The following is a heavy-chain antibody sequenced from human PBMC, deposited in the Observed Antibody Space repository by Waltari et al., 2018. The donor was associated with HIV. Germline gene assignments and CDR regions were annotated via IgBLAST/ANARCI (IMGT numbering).Heavy chain of an antibody. J-gene: IGHJ4*02. Sequence: QLQLRESGPGLVKPLETVALNCSVSGGSITSYIWSWYRQPPAKGLEWIGYIHSTGSTNYSPSLKSRVTISVDTSKTFFSLQLNSVTAADTAIYYCARVIFGGNPGYWGRGTLITVSS. CDR1: GGSITSYI. V-gene: IGHV4-59*01. CDR3: ARVIFGGNPGY. D-gene: IGHD2-15*01. CDR2: IHSTGST.